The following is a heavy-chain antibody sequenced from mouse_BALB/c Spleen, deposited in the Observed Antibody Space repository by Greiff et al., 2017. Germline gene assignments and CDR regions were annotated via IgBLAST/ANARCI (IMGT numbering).Heavy chain of an antibody. CDR1: GFTFSSYY. CDR2: INSNGGST. V-gene: IGHV5-6-2*01. D-gene: IGHD4-1*01. Sequence: EVKVEESGGGLVKLGGSLKLSCAASGFTFSSYYMSWVRQTPEKRLELVAAINSNGGSTYYPDTVKGRFTISRDNAKNTLYLQMSSLKSEDTALYYCASHNWDWYFDVWGAGTTVTVSS. J-gene: IGHJ1*01. CDR3: ASHNWDWYFDV.